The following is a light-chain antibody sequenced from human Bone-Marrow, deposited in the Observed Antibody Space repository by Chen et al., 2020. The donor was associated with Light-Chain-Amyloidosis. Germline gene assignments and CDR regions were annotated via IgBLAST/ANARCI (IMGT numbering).Light chain of an antibody. CDR3: QSYQGSSQGV. J-gene: IGLJ3*02. V-gene: IGLV6-57*01. CDR1: SGSIATNY. Sequence: FMLTQPHPVSESPGKTVTSSCTRSSGSIATNYVQWYQQRPGSSPTTVIYEDDQRPSGVPDRFSGSIDRSSTSASLTISGLKTEDEADYYCQSYQGSSQGVFGGGTKLTVL. CDR2: EDD.